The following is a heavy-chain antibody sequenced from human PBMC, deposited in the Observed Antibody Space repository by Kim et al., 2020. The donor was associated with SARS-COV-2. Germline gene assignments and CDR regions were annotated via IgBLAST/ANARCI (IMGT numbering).Heavy chain of an antibody. CDR1: GYTFTSYY. V-gene: IGHV1-46*01. CDR3: ARRYSSGWLREYYFDY. CDR2: INPSGGST. J-gene: IGHJ4*02. D-gene: IGHD6-19*01. Sequence: ASVKVSCKASGYTFTSYYMHWVRQAPGQGLEWMGIINPSGGSTSDAQKFQGRVTMTRDTSTSTVYMELSSLRSEDTAVYYCARRYSSGWLREYYFDYWGQGTLVTVSS.